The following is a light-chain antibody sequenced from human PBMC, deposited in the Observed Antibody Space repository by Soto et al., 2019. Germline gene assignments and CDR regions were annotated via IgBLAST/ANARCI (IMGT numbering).Light chain of an antibody. Sequence: DIQMTQSPSTLSASVGDRVTITCRASHSISNLLAWYQQKPGKAPKVMIYDISNLESGVPSRFSGSGSGTDLTLTIISLQPEDFATYYCHEYNTFSYAFGQGTRLEI. CDR1: HSISNL. CDR3: HEYNTFSYA. CDR2: DIS. J-gene: IGKJ2*01. V-gene: IGKV1-5*01.